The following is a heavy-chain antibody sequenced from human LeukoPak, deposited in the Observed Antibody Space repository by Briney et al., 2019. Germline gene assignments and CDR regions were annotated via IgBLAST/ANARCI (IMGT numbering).Heavy chain of an antibody. CDR3: ARDPPKRDFWSGYRFDY. D-gene: IGHD3-3*01. Sequence: PGRSLRLSCAASGFTFSSYAMHWVRQAPGKGLEWVAVISYDGSNKYYADSVKGRFTISRDNAKNSLYLQMNSLRAEDTAVYYCARDPPKRDFWSGYRFDYWGQGTLVTVSS. CDR2: ISYDGSNK. CDR1: GFTFSSYA. J-gene: IGHJ4*02. V-gene: IGHV3-30-3*01.